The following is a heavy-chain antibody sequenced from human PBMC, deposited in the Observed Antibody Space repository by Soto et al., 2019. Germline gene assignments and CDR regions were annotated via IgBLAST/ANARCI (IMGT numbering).Heavy chain of an antibody. CDR2: IYYSGST. D-gene: IGHD2-2*01. Sequence: PSETLSLTCTVSGGSISNYYWSWIRQPPGKGLEWIGYIYYSGSTIYNPSLESRVTISVDTSKNQFSLNLSSVTAADTAVYYCARVSWGTGYDWGQGTLVTVSS. J-gene: IGHJ4*02. CDR3: ARVSWGTGYD. V-gene: IGHV4-59*01. CDR1: GGSISNYY.